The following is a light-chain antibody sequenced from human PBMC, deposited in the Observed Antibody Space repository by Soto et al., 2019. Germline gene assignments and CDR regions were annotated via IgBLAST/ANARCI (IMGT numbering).Light chain of an antibody. CDR1: QSVTSSY. J-gene: IGKJ4*01. Sequence: EIVLTQSPGTLSLSPGERATLSCRASQSVTSSYLAWYQQKPGQGPRLLIYGASSRAIGIPDRFSGSGSGTDFTLTISRLEPEDFAVYYCQQYGSSPLTFGGGTKVEIK. CDR3: QQYGSSPLT. V-gene: IGKV3-20*01. CDR2: GAS.